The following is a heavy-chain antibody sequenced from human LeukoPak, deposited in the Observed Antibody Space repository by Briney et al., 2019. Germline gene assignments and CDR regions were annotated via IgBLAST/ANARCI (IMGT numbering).Heavy chain of an antibody. CDR3: AGYCSSTSCYDSGY. J-gene: IGHJ4*02. V-gene: IGHV1-69*13. D-gene: IGHD2-2*01. Sequence: SVKVSCKASGGTFSSYAISRVRQAPGQGLEWMGGIIPIFGTANYAQKFQGRVTITADESTSTAYMELSSLRSDDTAVYYCAGYCSSTSCYDSGYWGQGTLVTVSS. CDR1: GGTFSSYA. CDR2: IIPIFGTA.